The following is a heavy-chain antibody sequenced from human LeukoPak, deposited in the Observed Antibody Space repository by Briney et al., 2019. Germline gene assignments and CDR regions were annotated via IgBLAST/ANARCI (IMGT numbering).Heavy chain of an antibody. J-gene: IGHJ4*02. Sequence: SSETLSLTCTVSGGSISSSSYYWGWIRQPPGKGLEWIGSIYYSGSTYYNPSLKSRVTISVDTSKNQFSLKLSSVTAADTAVYYCARIGSAAAGDYWGQGTLVTVSS. CDR1: GGSISSSSYY. CDR2: IYYSGST. D-gene: IGHD6-13*01. CDR3: ARIGSAAAGDY. V-gene: IGHV4-39*07.